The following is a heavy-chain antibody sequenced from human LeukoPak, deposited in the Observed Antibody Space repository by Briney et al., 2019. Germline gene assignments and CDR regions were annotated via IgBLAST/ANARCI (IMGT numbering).Heavy chain of an antibody. J-gene: IGHJ3*02. D-gene: IGHD2-2*01. V-gene: IGHV3-7*01. CDR1: GFTFSSHW. CDR3: TRIDIAVASAFILDAFGI. CDR2: IKEVGSET. Sequence: GGSLRLSCTRAGFTFSSHWVSWVRQAPGRGREWVANIKEVGSETYYLDSVKGRFNISRDNAKNSVYLQMNSLRAEDTAVYYCTRIDIAVASAFILDAFGIWGQGTMVTVSS.